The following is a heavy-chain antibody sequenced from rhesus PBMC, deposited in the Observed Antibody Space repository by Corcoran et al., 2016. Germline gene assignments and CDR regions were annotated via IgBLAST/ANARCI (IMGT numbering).Heavy chain of an antibody. V-gene: IGHV4-169*01. CDR3: ANIVAASDAFDF. D-gene: IGHD4-29*01. CDR1: GGSISSNY. CDR2: IYGSGSSP. Sequence: QLQLQESGPGLVKPSETLSVTCAVSGGSISSNYWSWSRQGPGKGREWIGYIYGSGSSPHYHPSLKSRVTLSVDTSKNQFSLKLISVTAADTAVYYCANIVAASDAFDFWGQGLRVTVSS. J-gene: IGHJ3*01.